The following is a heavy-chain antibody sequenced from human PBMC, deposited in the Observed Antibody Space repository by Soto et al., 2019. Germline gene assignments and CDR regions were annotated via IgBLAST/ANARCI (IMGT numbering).Heavy chain of an antibody. J-gene: IGHJ3*02. V-gene: IGHV3-11*01. CDR3: ARAYSDAFDI. D-gene: IGHD2-15*01. Sequence: GGSLRLSCAASGFTFRDHYMTWIRQAPGKGLEWVSYISSSGTGIYYPDSVRGRFTISRDNAKNSLYLQMSSLRAEDTAVYYCARAYSDAFDIWGQGTMVTVSS. CDR1: GFTFRDHY. CDR2: ISSSGTGI.